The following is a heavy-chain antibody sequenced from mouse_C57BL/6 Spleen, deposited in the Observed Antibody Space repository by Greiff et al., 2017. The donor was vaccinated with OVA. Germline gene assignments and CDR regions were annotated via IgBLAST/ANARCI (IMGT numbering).Heavy chain of an antibody. J-gene: IGHJ2*01. V-gene: IGHV1-50*01. Sequence: QVQLQQPGAELVKPGASVKLSCKASGYTFTSYWMQWVKQRPGQGLEWIGEIDPSDSYTNYNQKFKGKATLTVDTSSSTAYMQLSSLTSEDSAVYYCARTHNYWGQCTTLTVSS. CDR2: IDPSDSYT. CDR1: GYTFTSYW. CDR3: ARTHNY.